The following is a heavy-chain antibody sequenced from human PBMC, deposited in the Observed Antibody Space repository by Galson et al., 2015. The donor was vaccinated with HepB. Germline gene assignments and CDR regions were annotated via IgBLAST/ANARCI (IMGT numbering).Heavy chain of an antibody. J-gene: IGHJ6*02. CDR1: GGSISSSNW. D-gene: IGHD6-6*01. Sequence: CAVSGGSISSSNWWSWVRQPPGKGLEWIGEIYHSGSTNYNPSLKSRVTISVDKSKNQFSLKLSSVTAADTAVYYCARLIAARSYYYGMDVWGQGTTVTVSS. CDR2: IYHSGST. V-gene: IGHV4-4*02. CDR3: ARLIAARSYYYGMDV.